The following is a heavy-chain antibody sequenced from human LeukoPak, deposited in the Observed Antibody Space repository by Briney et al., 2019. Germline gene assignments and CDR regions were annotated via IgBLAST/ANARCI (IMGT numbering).Heavy chain of an antibody. V-gene: IGHV3-21*01. D-gene: IGHD3-10*01. CDR1: GFTFSSYS. Sequence: SGGSLRLSCAASGFTFSSYSMNWVRQAPGKGLEWVSSISSSSSYIYYADSVKGRFTISRDNAKNSLYLQMNSLRAEDTAVYYCARVEDSRLQWFGELSPYYYYGMDVWGQGTTVTVSS. CDR2: ISSSSSYI. J-gene: IGHJ6*02. CDR3: ARVEDSRLQWFGELSPYYYYGMDV.